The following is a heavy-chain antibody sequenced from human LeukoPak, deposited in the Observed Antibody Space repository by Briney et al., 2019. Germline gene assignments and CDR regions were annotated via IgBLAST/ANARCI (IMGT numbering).Heavy chain of an antibody. CDR1: SGSISSSSYY. CDR3: ARQGPYSSGWYPQFDY. Sequence: KSSETLSLTCTVSSGSISSSSYYWGWIRQPPGKGLEGIGSIYYSGNTYYNPSLKSRLTISVDTAKNQFSLKLDSVTAADTAVYYCARQGPYSSGWYPQFDYWGQGTLVTVSS. D-gene: IGHD6-19*01. J-gene: IGHJ4*02. CDR2: IYYSGNT. V-gene: IGHV4-39*01.